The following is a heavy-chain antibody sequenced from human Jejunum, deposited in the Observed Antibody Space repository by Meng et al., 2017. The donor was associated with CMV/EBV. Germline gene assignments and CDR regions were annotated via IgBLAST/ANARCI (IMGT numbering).Heavy chain of an antibody. CDR2: IHYPGSV. CDR1: GVPISTHD. CDR3: AERGSGY. D-gene: IGHD6-25*01. V-gene: IGHV4-59*11. Sequence: LTQPGPALAQPLETLSLHCTVSGVPISTHDSNWLRQTPGEVLQWIGSIHYPGSVDYHSSLTSRITISVDTSNRQFSLKLSAVTTADTAVYYCAERGSGYWGQGILVTVSS. J-gene: IGHJ4*02.